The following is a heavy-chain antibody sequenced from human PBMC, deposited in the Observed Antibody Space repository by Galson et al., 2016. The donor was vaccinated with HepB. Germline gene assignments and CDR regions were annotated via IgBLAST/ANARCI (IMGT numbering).Heavy chain of an antibody. V-gene: IGHV3-21*01. CDR1: GFTFSSYS. D-gene: IGHD1-26*01. Sequence: SLRLSCAASGFTFSSYSMNWVRQAAGKGLEWVSGISSSSDNKVYAESVKGRFTISRDNAKNSLYLQMNSLRAEDTAVYYCARDPSGSLDYWGQGILVTVSS. CDR3: ARDPSGSLDY. CDR2: ISSSSDNK. J-gene: IGHJ4*02.